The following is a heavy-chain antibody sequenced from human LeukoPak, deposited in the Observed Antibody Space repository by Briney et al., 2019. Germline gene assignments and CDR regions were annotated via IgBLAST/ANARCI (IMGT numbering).Heavy chain of an antibody. D-gene: IGHD1-26*01. CDR2: INPNSGGT. V-gene: IGHV1-2*02. Sequence: GASVKVSCKASRYTFAGYSLHWVRQAPGQGLEWMGWINPNSGGTNYAQKFQGRVTVTGDTSISTAYMELSRLTSDDTAVYYCGRGRGSYSLDYWGQGTLVTVSS. CDR1: RYTFAGYS. CDR3: GRGRGSYSLDY. J-gene: IGHJ4*02.